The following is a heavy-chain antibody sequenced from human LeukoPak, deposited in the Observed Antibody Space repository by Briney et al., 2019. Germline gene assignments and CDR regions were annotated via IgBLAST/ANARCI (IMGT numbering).Heavy chain of an antibody. CDR2: INHSGST. CDR1: GGSFSGYY. D-gene: IGHD3-22*01. J-gene: IGHJ6*03. Sequence: SETLSLTCAVYGGSFSGYYWSWIRQPPGKGLEWIWEINHSGSTNYNPSLKSRVTISVDTSKNQFSLKLSSVTAADTAVYYCARGTNYDSSGYPYYYYMDVWGKGTTVTVSS. V-gene: IGHV4-34*01. CDR3: ARGTNYDSSGYPYYYYMDV.